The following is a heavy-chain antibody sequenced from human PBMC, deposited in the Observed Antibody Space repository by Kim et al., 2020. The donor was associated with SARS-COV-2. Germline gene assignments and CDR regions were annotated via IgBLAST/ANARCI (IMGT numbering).Heavy chain of an antibody. Sequence: NPTPKGRVTISVDTSKKQVALRLSSVTAADAAVYYCARHLRNWYFDLWGRGTLVTVSS. V-gene: IGHV4-39*01. J-gene: IGHJ2*01. CDR3: ARHLRNWYFDL.